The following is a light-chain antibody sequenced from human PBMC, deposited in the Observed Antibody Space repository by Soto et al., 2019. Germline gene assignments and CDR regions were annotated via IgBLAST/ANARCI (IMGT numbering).Light chain of an antibody. CDR3: GSWDSSLSAYV. CDR1: SSNIGGNS. CDR2: DDD. Sequence: QSVLTQPPSVSAAPGQKVTISCSGSSSNIGGNSVSWYQQLPGTAPNLLIYDDDKRPSGIPDRFSGSKSGTSATLGITGFQTGDDADYYCGSWDSSLSAYVFGTGTKV. V-gene: IGLV1-51*01. J-gene: IGLJ1*01.